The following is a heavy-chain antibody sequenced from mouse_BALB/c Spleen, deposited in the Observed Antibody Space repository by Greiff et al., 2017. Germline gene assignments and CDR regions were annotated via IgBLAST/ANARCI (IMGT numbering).Heavy chain of an antibody. CDR3: ARHYGNSYAMDY. CDR2: ISSGGGST. V-gene: IGHV5-12-1*01. D-gene: IGHD2-1*01. CDR1: GFAFSSYD. J-gene: IGHJ4*01. Sequence: EVKLVESGGGLVKPGGSLKLSCAASGFAFSSYDMSWVRQTPGKRLEWVAYISSGGGSTYYPDTVKGRFTISRANAKNTLYLQISSLKSEDTAMYYCARHYGNSYAMDYWGKGASVTVSS.